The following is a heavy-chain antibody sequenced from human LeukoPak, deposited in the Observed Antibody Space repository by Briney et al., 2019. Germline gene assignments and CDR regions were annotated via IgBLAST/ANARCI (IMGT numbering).Heavy chain of an antibody. CDR2: IYYSGST. J-gene: IGHJ6*02. D-gene: IGHD3-22*01. V-gene: IGHV4-61*03. Sequence: SETLSLTCTVSGVSVSSGSYYWSWIRQPPGKGLEWIGYIYYSGSTNYNPSLKSRVTMSVETSKNHFSLKLSSVTAADTAVYYCARVKYYYDTSGPYYYFYGMDVWGQGTTVTVSS. CDR3: ARVKYYYDTSGPYYYFYGMDV. CDR1: GVSVSSGSYY.